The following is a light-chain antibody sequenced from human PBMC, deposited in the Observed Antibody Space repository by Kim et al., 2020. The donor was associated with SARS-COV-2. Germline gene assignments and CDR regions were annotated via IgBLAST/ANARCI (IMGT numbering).Light chain of an antibody. Sequence: EIVMTQSPATLSVSPGERAIVSCRASQNILTNLAWYQQRPGQAPRLLIYSASTRATGIPGRFSGGGSGAEFTLTIASLHSEESAVYFRQQYNTWPPYALGQGTKREI. V-gene: IGKV3-15*01. CDR1: QNILTN. CDR3: QQYNTWPPYA. CDR2: SAS. J-gene: IGKJ2*01.